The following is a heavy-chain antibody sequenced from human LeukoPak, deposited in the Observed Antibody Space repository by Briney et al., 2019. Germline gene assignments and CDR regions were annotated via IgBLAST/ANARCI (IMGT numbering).Heavy chain of an antibody. Sequence: GGSLRLSCAASGFTFSSYAMHWVRQAPGKGLEWVAVISYDGSIKYYADSVKGRFTISRDNSKNTLYLQMNSLRAEDTAVYYCARDFRAYCGGDCYSGDAFDIWGQGTMVTVSS. D-gene: IGHD2-21*02. CDR1: GFTFSSYA. CDR3: ARDFRAYCGGDCYSGDAFDI. J-gene: IGHJ3*02. V-gene: IGHV3-30*04. CDR2: ISYDGSIK.